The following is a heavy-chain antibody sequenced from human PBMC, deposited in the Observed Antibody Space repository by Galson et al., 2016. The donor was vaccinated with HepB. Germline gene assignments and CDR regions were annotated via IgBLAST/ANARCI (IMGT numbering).Heavy chain of an antibody. CDR2: IYYSGST. Sequence: ETLSLTCTVSGGSISTSDNYWSWIRQPPGKGLEWIGYIYYSGSTTYNPSPQSRVTISVDTSKNQFSLKLSSLTAADTAVYYCARSARYCSGTSCYLPYFDYLGQGTLVTVSS. D-gene: IGHD2-2*01. J-gene: IGHJ4*02. CDR3: ARSARYCSGTSCYLPYFDY. CDR1: GGSISTSDNY. V-gene: IGHV4-61*08.